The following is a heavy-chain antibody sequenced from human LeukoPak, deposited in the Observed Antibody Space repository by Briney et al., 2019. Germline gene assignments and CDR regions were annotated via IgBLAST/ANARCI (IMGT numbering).Heavy chain of an antibody. CDR3: ARGLYYFDTSGYLYY. CDR2: IYSGGST. V-gene: IGHV3-53*01. Sequence: GGSLRLSCAVSGFTFSNFAMHWVRQPPGKGLEWVSAIYSGGSTYYADSVKGRFTISRDNSKNTLYLQMNSLRAEDTAVYYCARGLYYFDTSGYLYYWGQGTLVTVSS. J-gene: IGHJ4*02. D-gene: IGHD3-22*01. CDR1: GFTFSNFA.